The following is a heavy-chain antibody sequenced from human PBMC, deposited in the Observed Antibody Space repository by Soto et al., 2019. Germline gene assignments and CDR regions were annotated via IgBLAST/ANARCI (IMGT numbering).Heavy chain of an antibody. CDR1: RVAFSNYW. V-gene: IGHV3-7*01. J-gene: IGHJ6*02. D-gene: IGHD5-18*01. CDR2: IKKDGSDK. Sequence: WASVKVSCKASRVAFSNYWMSWVRQAPGKGLEWVANIKKDGSDKNYVDSVEGRFSIFRDNAKNSLYLQMYGLRAEDTAVYYCARDLGTALVGFDYGMDVWGQGTTVTVSS. CDR3: ARDLGTALVGFDYGMDV.